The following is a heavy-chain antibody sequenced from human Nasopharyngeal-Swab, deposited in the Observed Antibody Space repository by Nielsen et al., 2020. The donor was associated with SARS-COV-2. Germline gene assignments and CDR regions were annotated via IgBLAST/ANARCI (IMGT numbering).Heavy chain of an antibody. V-gene: IGHV4-34*01. J-gene: IGHJ6*03. CDR2: INHSGST. CDR1: GGSFSADY. Sequence: SETLSLTCAVYGGSFSADYWGWIRQPPGRGLEWIGEINHSGSTNYNPSLKSRVTISVDLSKNLFSLRLSSVTAADTAVYYCARGLSGIVPSPILGLGPYYYYYYMDVWGKGTTVTVSS. D-gene: IGHD7-27*01. CDR3: ARGLSGIVPSPILGLGPYYYYYYMDV.